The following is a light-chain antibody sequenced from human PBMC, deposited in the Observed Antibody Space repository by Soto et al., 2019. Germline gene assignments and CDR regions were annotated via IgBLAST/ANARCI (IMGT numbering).Light chain of an antibody. CDR1: QSVSSN. CDR2: GAS. CDR3: QQYNNWPPVT. V-gene: IGKV3-15*01. Sequence: EIVMTQSPATLSVSPGERATLSCRASQSVSSNLAWYQQKPGQAPRLLIYGASTRATGIPARFSGSGSGSEFTLSISSLQSEDFAIYYCQQYNNWPPVTFGTGTKVDIK. J-gene: IGKJ3*01.